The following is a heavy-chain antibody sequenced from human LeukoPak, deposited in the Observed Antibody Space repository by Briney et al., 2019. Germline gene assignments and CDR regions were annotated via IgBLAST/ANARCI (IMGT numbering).Heavy chain of an antibody. J-gene: IGHJ4*02. V-gene: IGHV3-9*01. CDR2: ISWNSGSI. Sequence: GRSLRLSCAASGFTFDDYAMHWVRQAPGKGLEWVSGISWNSGSIGYADSVKGRFTISRDNAKNSLYLQMNSLRAEDTAVYYCARDGGYSSGWLNYYFDYWGQGTLVTVSS. CDR1: GFTFDDYA. CDR3: ARDGGYSSGWLNYYFDY. D-gene: IGHD6-19*01.